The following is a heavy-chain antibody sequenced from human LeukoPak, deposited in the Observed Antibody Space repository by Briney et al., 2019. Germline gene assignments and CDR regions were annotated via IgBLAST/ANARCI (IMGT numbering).Heavy chain of an antibody. CDR2: ISSSGST. CDR1: GDSITYFY. D-gene: IGHD3-22*01. Sequence: SETLSLTCSVSGDSITYFYWSWIRQAAGKGLEWLGRISSSGSTDYNASLKSRVTMSVDTSKNQFSLKLSSVTAADTAVYYCARGSGYYDSSGYYNFGWFDPWGQGTLVTVSS. CDR3: ARGSGYYDSSGYYNFGWFDP. V-gene: IGHV4-4*07. J-gene: IGHJ5*02.